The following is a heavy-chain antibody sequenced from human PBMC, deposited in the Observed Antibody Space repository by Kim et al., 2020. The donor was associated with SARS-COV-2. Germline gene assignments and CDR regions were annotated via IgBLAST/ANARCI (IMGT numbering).Heavy chain of an antibody. J-gene: IGHJ2*01. Sequence: SETLSLTCTVSGGSISSGGYYWSWIRQHPGKGLEWIGYIYYSGSTYYNPSLKSRVTISVDTSKNQFSLKLSSVTAADTAVYYCARGRYCSGGSCYSGVAGWYFDLWGRGTLVTVSS. CDR2: IYYSGST. CDR1: GGSISSGGYY. V-gene: IGHV4-31*03. D-gene: IGHD2-15*01. CDR3: ARGRYCSGGSCYSGVAGWYFDL.